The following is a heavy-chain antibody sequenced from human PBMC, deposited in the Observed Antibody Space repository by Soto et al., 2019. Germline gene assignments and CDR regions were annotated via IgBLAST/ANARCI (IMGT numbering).Heavy chain of an antibody. V-gene: IGHV3-11*06. Sequence: PGGSLRLSCAASGFTFSDYYMSWIRQAPGKGLEWVSYVSSSSSYTNYADSVKGRFTISRDNAKNSLYLQMNSLRAEDTAVYYCARERGDYFDYYYGMDVWGQGTTVTVSS. CDR1: GFTFSDYY. CDR3: ARERGDYFDYYYGMDV. J-gene: IGHJ6*02. CDR2: VSSSSSYT. D-gene: IGHD4-17*01.